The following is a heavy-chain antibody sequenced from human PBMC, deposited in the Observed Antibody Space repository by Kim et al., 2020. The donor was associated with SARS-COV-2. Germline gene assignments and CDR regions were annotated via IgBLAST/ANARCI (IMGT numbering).Heavy chain of an antibody. Sequence: ASVKVSCNASGYTFTSYYMHWVRQAPGQGLERMGIINPSGGSTTYEQKFQGRVTMTRDTSTSTVYMYLSSLRSEDTAVYYCARGNTLTIYYYGMDVWGRGTTVIVSS. CDR3: ARGNTLTIYYYGMDV. J-gene: IGHJ6*02. CDR2: INPSGGST. V-gene: IGHV1-46*01. CDR1: GYTFTSYY. D-gene: IGHD4-17*01.